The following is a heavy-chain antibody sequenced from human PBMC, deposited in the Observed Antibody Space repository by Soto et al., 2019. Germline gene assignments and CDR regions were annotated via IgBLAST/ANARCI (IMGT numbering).Heavy chain of an antibody. J-gene: IGHJ3*02. Sequence: PGGSLRLSCAASGFTFCTYWMTWVRQAPGKGLEWVAHIKPDGSEKKYVDSVKGRFTISRDNAKNSLNLQVISLRAEDTAVYYCARDRGYKAFDMWGQGTMVTVSS. CDR2: IKPDGSEK. CDR1: GFTFCTYW. D-gene: IGHD5-12*01. V-gene: IGHV3-7*01. CDR3: ARDRGYKAFDM.